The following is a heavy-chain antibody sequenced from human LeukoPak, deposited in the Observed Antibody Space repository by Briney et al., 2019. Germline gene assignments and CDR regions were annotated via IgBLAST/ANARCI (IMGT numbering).Heavy chain of an antibody. J-gene: IGHJ4*02. Sequence: GASVKVSCKVSGYTLTELSMHWVRQAPGKGLEWMGGFDPEDGEAIYAQKFQGRVTVTEDTSTDTAYMELSSLRSEDKAVYYCATGVYYDSSGDAVDYWGQGTLVTVSS. CDR2: FDPEDGEA. D-gene: IGHD3-22*01. V-gene: IGHV1-24*01. CDR3: ATGVYYDSSGDAVDY. CDR1: GYTLTELS.